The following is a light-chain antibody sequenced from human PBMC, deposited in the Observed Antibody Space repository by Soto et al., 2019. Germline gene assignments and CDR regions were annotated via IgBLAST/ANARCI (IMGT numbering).Light chain of an antibody. CDR2: EVS. J-gene: IGLJ1*01. CDR1: SSDVGGYNY. V-gene: IGLV2-14*01. CDR3: TSYTSISTYV. Sequence: QSALTQPASVSGSPGQSITISCTGTSSDVGGYNYVSWYQQHPGKAPKLIIFEVSYRPSGISNRFSASKSGDTASLTISGLQADDEADYYCTSYTSISTYVFGTGTKVTVL.